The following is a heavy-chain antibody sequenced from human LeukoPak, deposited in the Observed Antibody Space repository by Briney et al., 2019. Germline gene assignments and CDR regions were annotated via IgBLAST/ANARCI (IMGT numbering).Heavy chain of an antibody. Sequence: PSETLSLTCTVSGGSISSSSYYWGWIRQPPGKGLEWIGSIYYSGSTYYNPSLKSRVTISVDTSKNQFSLKLSSVTAADTAVYYCARGSVYSGYENYFDYWGQGTLVTVSS. CDR1: GGSISSSSYY. CDR2: IYYSGST. CDR3: ARGSVYSGYENYFDY. J-gene: IGHJ4*02. V-gene: IGHV4-39*07. D-gene: IGHD5-12*01.